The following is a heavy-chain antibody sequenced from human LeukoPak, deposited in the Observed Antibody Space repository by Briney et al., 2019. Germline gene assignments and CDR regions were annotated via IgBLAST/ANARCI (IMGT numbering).Heavy chain of an antibody. Sequence: GGSLRLSCAASGFTFSSYAMHWVRQAPGKGLEWVAVISYDGSNKYYPDSVKGRFTISRDNSKNTLYLQMNSLRAEDTAVYYCAGGSGSYYHGFDYWGQGTLVTVSS. CDR2: ISYDGSNK. CDR1: GFTFSSYA. CDR3: AGGSGSYYHGFDY. V-gene: IGHV3-30*07. D-gene: IGHD3-10*01. J-gene: IGHJ4*02.